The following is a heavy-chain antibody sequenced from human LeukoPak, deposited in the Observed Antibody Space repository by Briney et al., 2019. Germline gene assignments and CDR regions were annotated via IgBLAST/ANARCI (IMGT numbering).Heavy chain of an antibody. Sequence: GGSLRLSCAASGFTFSSYSMNWVRQAPGKGLEWVSSISSSSSYIYYADSVKGRFTISRDNAKNSLYLQMDSLRAEDTAVYYCARSYDLYGMDVWGQGTTVTVSS. D-gene: IGHD2-8*01. V-gene: IGHV3-21*01. CDR2: ISSSSSYI. CDR1: GFTFSSYS. CDR3: ARSYDLYGMDV. J-gene: IGHJ6*02.